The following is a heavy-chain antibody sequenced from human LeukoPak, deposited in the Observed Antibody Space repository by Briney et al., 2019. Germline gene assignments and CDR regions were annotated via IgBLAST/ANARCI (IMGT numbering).Heavy chain of an antibody. CDR3: ARLFWQPDYYYYMDV. V-gene: IGHV4-4*07. CDR2: IYTSGST. CDR1: GGSISSYY. J-gene: IGHJ6*03. D-gene: IGHD2-21*01. Sequence: SETLSLTCTVSGGSISSYYWSWIRQPAGKGLEWIGRIYTSGSTNYNPSLKSRVTMSVDTSKNQFSLKLSSVTAADTAVYYCARLFWQPDYYYYMDVWGKGTTVTVSS.